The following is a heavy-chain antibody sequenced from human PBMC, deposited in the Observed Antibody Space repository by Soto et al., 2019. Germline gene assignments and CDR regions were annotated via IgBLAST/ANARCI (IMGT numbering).Heavy chain of an antibody. J-gene: IGHJ4*02. D-gene: IGHD3-22*01. Sequence: QVQLVESGGGVVQPGRSLRLSCAASGFTFSSYGMHWVRQAPGKGLEWVAVISYDGSNKYYADSVKGRFTISRDNSKNTLYLQMNSLSAEDTVVYYCAKDPSSVVITTWGYFDYWGQGTLVTVSS. V-gene: IGHV3-30*18. CDR1: GFTFSSYG. CDR2: ISYDGSNK. CDR3: AKDPSSVVITTWGYFDY.